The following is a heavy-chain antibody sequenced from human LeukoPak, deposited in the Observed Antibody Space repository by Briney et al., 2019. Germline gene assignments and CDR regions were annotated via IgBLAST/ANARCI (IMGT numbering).Heavy chain of an antibody. D-gene: IGHD6-6*01. V-gene: IGHV3-21*01. CDR2: ISSSSSYI. CDR3: ARVSYSSSSYFDY. J-gene: IGHJ4*02. CDR1: GFTFSSYS. Sequence: GGSLRLSCAASGFTFSSYSMNWVRQAPGKGLEWVSSISSSSSYIYYAGSVKGRFTISRDNAKNSPYLQMNSLRAEDTAVYYCARVSYSSSSYFDYWGQGTLVTVSS.